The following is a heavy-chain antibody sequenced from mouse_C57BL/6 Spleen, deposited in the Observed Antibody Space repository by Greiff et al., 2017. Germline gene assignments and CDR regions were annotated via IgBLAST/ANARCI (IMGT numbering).Heavy chain of an antibody. CDR3: ARWDDGYYLYYFDY. V-gene: IGHV1-4*01. D-gene: IGHD2-3*01. J-gene: IGHJ2*01. Sequence: VKLMESGAELARPGASVKMSCKASGYTFTSYTMHWVKQRPGQGLEWIGYINPSSGYTKYNQKFKDKATLTADKSSSTAYMQLSSLTSEDSAVYYCARWDDGYYLYYFDYWGQGTTLTVSS. CDR2: INPSSGYT. CDR1: GYTFTSYT.